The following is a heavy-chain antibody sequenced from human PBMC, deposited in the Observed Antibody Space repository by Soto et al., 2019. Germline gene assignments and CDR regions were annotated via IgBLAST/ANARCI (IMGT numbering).Heavy chain of an antibody. D-gene: IGHD2-21*02. CDR2: INAGNGNT. J-gene: IGHJ4*02. Sequence: QVQLVQSGAEEKKPGASVKVSCKAYGYTFTSYAMHWVRQAPGQRLEWMGWINAGNGNTKYSQKFQGRVTITRDTSASPAYMELSSLSSEDTAVYYCARSSVVVTALDYWGQGTLVTVSS. CDR1: GYTFTSYA. V-gene: IGHV1-3*05. CDR3: ARSSVVVTALDY.